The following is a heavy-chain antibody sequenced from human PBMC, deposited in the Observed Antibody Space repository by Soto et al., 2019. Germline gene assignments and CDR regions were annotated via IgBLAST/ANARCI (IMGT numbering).Heavy chain of an antibody. CDR2: ISYDGSNK. V-gene: IGHV3-30*18. CDR1: GFTFSSYG. Sequence: GGSLRLSCAASGFTFSSYGMHWVRQAPGKGLEWVAVISYDGSNKYYANSVKGRFTISRDNSKNTLYLQMNSLRAEDTAVYYCAKSRSGVASIWGQGTMVTVSS. J-gene: IGHJ3*02. D-gene: IGHD3-3*01. CDR3: AKSRSGVASI.